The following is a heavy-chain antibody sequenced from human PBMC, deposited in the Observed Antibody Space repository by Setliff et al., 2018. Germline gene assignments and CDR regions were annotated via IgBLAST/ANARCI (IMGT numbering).Heavy chain of an antibody. CDR1: GYSFTSYG. CDR3: ARSPPNRGSGSGWYGDF. Sequence: ASVKVSCKASGYSFTSYGITWVRQAPGQGLGWMGWISPYNGDTRFAQKFQGRVTVTTDTPTSAGYLELRSLTSDDTAVYYCARSPPNRGSGSGWYGDFWGQGTLVTVSS. V-gene: IGHV1-18*04. J-gene: IGHJ4*02. CDR2: ISPYNGDT. D-gene: IGHD6-19*01.